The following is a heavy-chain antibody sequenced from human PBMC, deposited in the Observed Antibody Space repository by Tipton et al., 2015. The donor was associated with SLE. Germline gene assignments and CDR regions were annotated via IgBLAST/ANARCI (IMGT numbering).Heavy chain of an antibody. J-gene: IGHJ4*02. Sequence: TLSLTCAVYGGSFSGYYWSWIRQPPGKGLEWIGEINHSGSTNYNPSLKSRVTISVDTSKDQFSLKLSSVTAADTAVYYCARGFTMVRGLFDYWGQGTLVIVSS. CDR3: ARGFTMVRGLFDY. V-gene: IGHV4-34*01. CDR2: INHSGST. D-gene: IGHD3-10*01. CDR1: GGSFSGYY.